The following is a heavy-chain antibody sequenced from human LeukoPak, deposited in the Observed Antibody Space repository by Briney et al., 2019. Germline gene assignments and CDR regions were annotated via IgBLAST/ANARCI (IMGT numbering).Heavy chain of an antibody. D-gene: IGHD3-9*01. J-gene: IGHJ6*02. Sequence: SETLSLTCAVSGGSISSSNWWSWVRQPPGKGLEWIGEIYHSGSTNYNPSLKSRVTISVDKSKNQFSLKLSSVTAADTAVYYCARVRSQTLYYDISFYYGMDVWGQGTTVTVSS. CDR2: IYHSGST. CDR1: GGSISSSNW. CDR3: ARVRSQTLYYDISFYYGMDV. V-gene: IGHV4-4*02.